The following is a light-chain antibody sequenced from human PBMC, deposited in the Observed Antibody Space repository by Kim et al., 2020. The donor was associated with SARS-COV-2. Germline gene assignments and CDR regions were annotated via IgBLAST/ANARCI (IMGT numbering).Light chain of an antibody. CDR1: KLGDKY. V-gene: IGLV3-1*01. Sequence: VSPGQTASITCSGDKLGDKYVCWYQQKPGQSPVLIIYQDNKRPSGIPERFSGSNSGNTATLTISGTQAMDEADFYCQAWDSSTVIFGGGTKLTVL. CDR3: QAWDSSTVI. J-gene: IGLJ2*01. CDR2: QDN.